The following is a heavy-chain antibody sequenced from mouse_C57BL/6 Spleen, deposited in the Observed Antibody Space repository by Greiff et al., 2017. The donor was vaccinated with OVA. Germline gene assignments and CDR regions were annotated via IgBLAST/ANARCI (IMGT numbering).Heavy chain of an antibody. CDR1: GYTFTSYW. CDR3: AIEGVYYDYDFDY. V-gene: IGHV1-74*01. D-gene: IGHD2-4*01. Sequence: VQLQQPGAELVKPGASVKVSCKASGYTFTSYWMHWVKQRPGQGLEWIGRIHPSDSDTNYNQKFKGKATLTVDKSSSTAYMQLSSLTSEDSAVYYCAIEGVYYDYDFDYWGQGTTLTVSS. CDR2: IHPSDSDT. J-gene: IGHJ2*01.